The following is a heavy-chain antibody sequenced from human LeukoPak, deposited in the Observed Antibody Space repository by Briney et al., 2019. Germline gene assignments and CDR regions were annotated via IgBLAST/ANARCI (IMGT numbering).Heavy chain of an antibody. J-gene: IGHJ3*01. Sequence: GGSLRLSCAASGFTVSSNYINWVRQAPGKGLEWVSVLYSGGYTYYADSVKGRFTISRDNSKNTLYLQMKSLRAEDTAVYYCTRDGRDQLWSQTDAFDLWGQGTMVTVSS. CDR3: TRDGRDQLWSQTDAFDL. CDR2: LYSGGYT. V-gene: IGHV3-53*01. D-gene: IGHD5-18*01. CDR1: GFTVSSNY.